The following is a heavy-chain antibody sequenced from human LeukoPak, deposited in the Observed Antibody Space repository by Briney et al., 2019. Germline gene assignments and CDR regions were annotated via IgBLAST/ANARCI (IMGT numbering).Heavy chain of an antibody. CDR2: INPNSGGT. D-gene: IGHD3-10*01. CDR1: GYTFTGYY. J-gene: IGHJ4*02. Sequence: ASVKVSCKASGYTFTGYYMHWVRQAPGQGLEWMGWINPNSGGTNYAQKFQGRVTMTRDTSISTAYMELSRLRSDDTAVYYCARVGGLLWFGEFGNFDYWGQGTLVTVSS. V-gene: IGHV1-2*02. CDR3: ARVGGLLWFGEFGNFDY.